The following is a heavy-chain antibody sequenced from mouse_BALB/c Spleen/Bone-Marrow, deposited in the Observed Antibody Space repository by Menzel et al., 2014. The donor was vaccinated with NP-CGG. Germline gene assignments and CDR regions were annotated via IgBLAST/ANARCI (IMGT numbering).Heavy chain of an antibody. CDR2: IWGDGST. V-gene: IGHV2-3*01. Sequence: VKLMESGTGLVSPSQSLSIPCTVSGFSLTSYGVSWVRPSPGKGLEWLGVIWGDGSTNYHSALISRLSISKDNSKSQVFLKLSSLQTDDTATYYCAKQDYYRYDYAMDYWGQGTSVTVSS. CDR3: AKQDYYRYDYAMDY. J-gene: IGHJ4*01. CDR1: GFSLTSYG. D-gene: IGHD2-14*01.